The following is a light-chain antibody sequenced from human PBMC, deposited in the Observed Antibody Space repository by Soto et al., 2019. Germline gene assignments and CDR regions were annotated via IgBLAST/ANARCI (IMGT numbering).Light chain of an antibody. J-gene: IGKJ1*01. CDR2: AAS. CDR3: QQTYSHPPT. Sequence: DIQVTQSPSSLSASVGDRVTITCRASQTITTYLNWYQHKPGKAPNLLIYAASSLQSGVPSRFSGSGSGTDFTLTISSLQPEDFATYYCQQTYSHPPTFGQGTKVDI. CDR1: QTITTY. V-gene: IGKV1-39*01.